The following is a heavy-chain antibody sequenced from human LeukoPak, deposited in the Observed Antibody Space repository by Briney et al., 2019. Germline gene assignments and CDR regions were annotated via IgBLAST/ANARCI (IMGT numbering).Heavy chain of an antibody. V-gene: IGHV4-59*12. Sequence: SSETLSLTCTVSGGSISSYYWSWIRQPPGKGLEWIGYIYYSGSTNYNPSLKSRVTISVDTSKNQFSLKLSSVTAADTAVYYCARWRYYDSSGYYWGFDPWGQGTLVTVSS. D-gene: IGHD3-22*01. CDR1: GGSISSYY. CDR2: IYYSGST. CDR3: ARWRYYDSSGYYWGFDP. J-gene: IGHJ5*02.